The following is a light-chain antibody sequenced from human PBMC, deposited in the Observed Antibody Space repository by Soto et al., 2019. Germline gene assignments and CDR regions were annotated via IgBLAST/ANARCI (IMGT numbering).Light chain of an antibody. CDR1: QSISSY. CDR2: AAS. Sequence: DIQMTQSPSSLSASVGDRVTITCRASQSISSYLNWYQQKPGKAPKLLIYAASSLQSGVPSRFSRSGSGTDFTLTISSLQPEDFATYYCQQSYSTLTFGGGTKVEIK. J-gene: IGKJ4*01. V-gene: IGKV1-39*01. CDR3: QQSYSTLT.